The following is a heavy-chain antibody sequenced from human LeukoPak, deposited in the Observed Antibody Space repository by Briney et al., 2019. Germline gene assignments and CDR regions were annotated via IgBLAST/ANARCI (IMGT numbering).Heavy chain of an antibody. CDR1: GGSISSSSYY. CDR2: IYYSGST. J-gene: IGHJ4*02. CDR3: AESLSHGDYFDH. V-gene: IGHV4-39*01. D-gene: IGHD4-17*01. Sequence: SETLSLTCTVSGGSISSSSYYWGWIRQPPGKGLEWIGSIYYSGSTYYNPSLKSRVTISVDTSKNQFSLKLSSVTAADTAVYYCAESLSHGDYFDHWGQGTLVTVSS.